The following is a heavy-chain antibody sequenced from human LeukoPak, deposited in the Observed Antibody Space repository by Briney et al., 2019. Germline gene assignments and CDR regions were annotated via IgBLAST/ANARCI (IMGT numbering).Heavy chain of an antibody. CDR2: IYYSGST. V-gene: IGHV4-34*01. Sequence: SETLSLTCAVYGGSFGGYYWSWIRQPPGKGLEWIGSIYYSGSTYYNPSLKSRVTISVDTSKNQFSLKLSSVTAADTAVYYCARQEKTMVRGVINWSDPWGQGTLVTVSS. D-gene: IGHD3-10*01. CDR3: ARQEKTMVRGVINWSDP. CDR1: GGSFGGYY. J-gene: IGHJ5*02.